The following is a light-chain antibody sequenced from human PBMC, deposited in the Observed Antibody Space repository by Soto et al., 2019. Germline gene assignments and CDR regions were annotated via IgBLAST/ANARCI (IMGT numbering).Light chain of an antibody. CDR3: QQYYSSPRT. CDR2: GAS. V-gene: IGKV3-20*01. J-gene: IGKJ1*01. Sequence: EIVLTQSPDTVSLSPGEGATLSYRASQSVSSSELAWYQQKPGQAPRLLIYGASRRATGISDRFSGSGSGTDFSLTISRLEPEDFAVYYCQQYYSSPRTFGQGTKVQIK. CDR1: QSVSSSE.